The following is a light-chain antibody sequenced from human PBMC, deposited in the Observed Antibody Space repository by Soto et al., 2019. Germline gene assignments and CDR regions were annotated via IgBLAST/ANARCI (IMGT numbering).Light chain of an antibody. CDR1: QSVSSN. CDR3: QRDDRLRT. CDR2: DAS. J-gene: IGKJ1*01. V-gene: IGKV3D-15*01. Sequence: VMRRFADARTAPSAASASRSFRDSQSVSSNVACYQQPPGQARRLLIYDASNRATGIPARFSGSGCGKAISLTSTSMPPEAFAMYYCQRDDRLRTFGQGTKVDIK.